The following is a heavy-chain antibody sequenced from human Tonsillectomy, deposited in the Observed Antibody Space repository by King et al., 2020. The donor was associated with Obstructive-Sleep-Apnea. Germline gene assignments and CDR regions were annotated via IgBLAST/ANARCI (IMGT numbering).Heavy chain of an antibody. CDR3: AEEIDPHASKGWPLDY. D-gene: IGHD6-19*01. J-gene: IGHJ4*02. Sequence: VQLVESGEGVVQPGGSLRLSCVASEFTFKIYGMQWVRQAPGKGLEWVEVVSYTGNTQYYADSVKGRFTISRDNSKNTLYLQMNSLRVEDTAVYYCAEEIDPHASKGWPLDYWGQGTLVTVSS. CDR1: EFTFKIYG. CDR2: VSYTGNTQ. V-gene: IGHV3-30*18.